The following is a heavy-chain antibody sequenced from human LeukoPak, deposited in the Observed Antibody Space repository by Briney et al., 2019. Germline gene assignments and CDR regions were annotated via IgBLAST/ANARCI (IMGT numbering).Heavy chain of an antibody. J-gene: IGHJ4*02. V-gene: IGHV3-48*04. CDR3: ARASYIVVVPTV. CDR2: ISSSGSTI. CDR1: GFTFSSYA. Sequence: GGSLRLSCAASGFTFSSYAMHWVRQAPGKGLEWVSYISSSGSTIYYADSVKGRFTISRDNAKNSLYLQMNSLRAEDTAVYYCARASYIVVVPTVWGQGTLVTVSS. D-gene: IGHD2-2*01.